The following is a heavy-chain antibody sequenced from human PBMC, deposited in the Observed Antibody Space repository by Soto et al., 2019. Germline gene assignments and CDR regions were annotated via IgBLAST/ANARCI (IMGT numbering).Heavy chain of an antibody. D-gene: IGHD6-6*01. CDR3: AGREFSTPSFYYYYYAMDV. CDR1: GGSFSDYY. CDR2: INHGGNS. V-gene: IGHV4-34*01. J-gene: IGHJ6*02. Sequence: PSETLSLTCAMYGGSFSDYYWSWVRQPPGKGLEWIGEINHGGNSNYNPSLKSRVTISVVTSNNQFSLKLTSVTAADTGVHYCAGREFSTPSFYYYYYAMDVWGQGTTVTVSS.